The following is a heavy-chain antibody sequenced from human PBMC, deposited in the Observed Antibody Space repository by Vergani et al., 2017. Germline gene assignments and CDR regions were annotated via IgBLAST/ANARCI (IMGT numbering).Heavy chain of an antibody. CDR1: GFTFSSYS. CDR2: ISSSSSTI. Sequence: EVQLVESGGGLVQPGGSLRLSCAASGFTFSSYSMNWVRQAPGKGLEWVSYISSSSSTIYYADSVKGRFTISRDNSKNTLYLQMNSLRAEDTAVYYCARTFGHDAFDIWGQGTMVTVSS. V-gene: IGHV3-48*01. J-gene: IGHJ3*02. D-gene: IGHD3-16*01. CDR3: ARTFGHDAFDI.